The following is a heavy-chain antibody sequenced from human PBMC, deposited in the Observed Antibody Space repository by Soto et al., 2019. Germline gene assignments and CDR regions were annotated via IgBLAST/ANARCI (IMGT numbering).Heavy chain of an antibody. V-gene: IGHV1-69*06. CDR3: ASRIVGATSYYYGMDV. D-gene: IGHD1-26*01. CDR2: IIPIFGTA. J-gene: IGHJ6*02. CDR1: GGTFSSYA. Sequence: GASVKVSCKASGGTFSSYAISWVRQAPGQGLEWMGGIIPIFGTANYAQKFQGRVTITADKSTSTAYMELSSLRSEDTAVYYCASRIVGATSYYYGMDVWGQGTTVTVSS.